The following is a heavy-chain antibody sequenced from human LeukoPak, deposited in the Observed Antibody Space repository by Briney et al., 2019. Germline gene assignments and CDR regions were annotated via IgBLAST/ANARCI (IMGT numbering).Heavy chain of an antibody. V-gene: IGHV3-15*01. Sequence: GGSLRFSCAASGFTFSNTWVSWVRQAPGKGLEWVGRIKSKTDGGTTDYAAPVKGRFTISRDDSKNTLYLQMNSLKTEDTAVYYCTTVMVDSYADYWGQGTLVTASS. J-gene: IGHJ4*02. CDR2: IKSKTDGGTT. CDR1: GFTFSNTW. CDR3: TTVMVDSYADY. D-gene: IGHD5-18*01.